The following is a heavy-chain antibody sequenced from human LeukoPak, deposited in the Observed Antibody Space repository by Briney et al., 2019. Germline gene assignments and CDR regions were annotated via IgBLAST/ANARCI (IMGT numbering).Heavy chain of an antibody. CDR2: ITSSSSTI. CDR1: GFTFSSYS. Sequence: GGSLRLSCTASGFTFSSYSMNWVRQAPGKGLEWVSYITSSSSTIYYADSVKGRFTISRDNAKNSLYLQMNSLRDEDTAVYYFARCSGSYAIFDYWGQGALVTVSS. D-gene: IGHD1-26*01. V-gene: IGHV3-48*02. J-gene: IGHJ4*02. CDR3: ARCSGSYAIFDY.